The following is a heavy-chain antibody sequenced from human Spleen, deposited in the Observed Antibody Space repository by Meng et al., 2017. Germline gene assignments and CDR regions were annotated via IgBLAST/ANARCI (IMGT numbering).Heavy chain of an antibody. D-gene: IGHD3-16*02. CDR2: INVDNANT. CDR3: ARSISRLGELSWQWFDP. J-gene: IGHJ5*02. Sequence: QVQLVQSGAEVKKPGASVTVSCTASCFAFTNYGITWVRQVTGQGLEWMGWINVDNANTKYSQKFQGRVTITRDTSASTAYMELSSLRSEDTAVYYCARSISRLGELSWQWFDPWGQGTLVTVSS. CDR1: CFAFTNYG. V-gene: IGHV1-18*01.